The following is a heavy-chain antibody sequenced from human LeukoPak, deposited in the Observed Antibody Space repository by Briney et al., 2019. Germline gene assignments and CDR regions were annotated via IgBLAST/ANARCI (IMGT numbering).Heavy chain of an antibody. Sequence: SETLSLTCTVSGGSISSYYWSWIRQPPGKGLEWIGEIYHSGSTNYNPSLKSRVTISVDTSKNQFSLKLSSVTAADTAVYYCARGNHYYDSSAYLAWESFQHWGQGTLVTVSS. CDR2: IYHSGST. J-gene: IGHJ1*01. V-gene: IGHV4-59*01. CDR3: ARGNHYYDSSAYLAWESFQH. CDR1: GGSISSYY. D-gene: IGHD3-22*01.